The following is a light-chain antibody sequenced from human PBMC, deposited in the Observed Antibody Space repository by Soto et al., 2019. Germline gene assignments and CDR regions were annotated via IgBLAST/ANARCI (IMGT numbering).Light chain of an antibody. CDR3: QQRNSWPPTFT. J-gene: IGKJ5*01. V-gene: IGKV3D-20*02. CDR2: GAS. Sequence: EIVLTPSQGTLSFSPVERANLSFSSSQSVSSNYFAWYQQKPGQAPRLLIYGASTRATGIPARFSGSGSGTDFTLTISSLQPEDFAVYYCQQRNSWPPTFTFGQGTRLANK. CDR1: QSVSSNY.